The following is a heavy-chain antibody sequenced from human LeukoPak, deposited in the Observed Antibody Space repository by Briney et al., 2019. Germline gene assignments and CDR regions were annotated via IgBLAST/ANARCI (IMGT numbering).Heavy chain of an antibody. CDR2: IKSDGSTT. CDR3: AREFRKSPTGG. D-gene: IGHD1-14*01. CDR1: GFTFSSYW. Sequence: TGESLRLSCAASGFTFSSYWMHWVRQAPGKGLVWVSRIKSDGSTTTYADSVKGRFTISRDNAKNTLYLQMNSLRAEDTAVYFCAREFRKSPTGGWGQGTLVTVSS. J-gene: IGHJ4*02. V-gene: IGHV3-74*01.